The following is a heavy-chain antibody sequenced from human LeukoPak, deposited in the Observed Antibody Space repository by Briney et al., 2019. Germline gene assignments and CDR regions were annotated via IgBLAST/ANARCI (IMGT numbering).Heavy chain of an antibody. Sequence: AASVKVSCEASGFTFTGYYMHWVRQAPGQGLEWMGWINPNSGGTNYAQKFQGRVTMTRDTSISTAYMELSRLRSDDTAVYYCAREGVGAPSPGYYYYYYYMDVWGKGTTVTVSS. CDR1: GFTFTGYY. J-gene: IGHJ6*03. V-gene: IGHV1-2*02. CDR2: INPNSGGT. CDR3: AREGVGAPSPGYYYYYYYMDV. D-gene: IGHD1-26*01.